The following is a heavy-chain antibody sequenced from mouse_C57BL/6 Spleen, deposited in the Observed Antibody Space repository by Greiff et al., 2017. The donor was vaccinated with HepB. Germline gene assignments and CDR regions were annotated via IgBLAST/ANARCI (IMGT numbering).Heavy chain of an antibody. J-gene: IGHJ3*01. V-gene: IGHV5-4*01. Sequence: DVMLVESGGGLVKPGGSLKLSCAASGFTFSSYAMSWVRQTPEKRLEWVATISDGGSYTYYPDNVKGRFTISRDNAKNNLYLQMSHLKSEDTAMYYCARDTRRWFAYWGQGTLVTVSA. CDR1: GFTFSSYA. CDR3: ARDTRRWFAY. CDR2: ISDGGSYT.